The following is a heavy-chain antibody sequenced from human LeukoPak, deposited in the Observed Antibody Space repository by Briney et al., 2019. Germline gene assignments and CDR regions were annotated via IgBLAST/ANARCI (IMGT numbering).Heavy chain of an antibody. V-gene: IGHV3-33*02. CDR1: GFTFSRYG. CDR3: ARDHRYAFDN. J-gene: IGHJ4*02. D-gene: IGHD5-12*01. CDR2: IRYDGNDH. Sequence: GGSLRLSCAGSGFTFSRYGMHWVRQAPGKGLEWVALIRYDGNDHWYGDSAKGRFTISRDNSKDTVFLQMNSLRVEDTAVYYCARDHRYAFDNWGQGTLVTVSS.